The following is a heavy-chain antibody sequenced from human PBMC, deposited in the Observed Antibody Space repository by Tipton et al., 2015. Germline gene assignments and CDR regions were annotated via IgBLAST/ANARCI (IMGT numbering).Heavy chain of an antibody. D-gene: IGHD4-17*01. V-gene: IGHV5-51*01. CDR2: IYPGDSDT. J-gene: IGHJ4*02. CDR3: ARATVTTRVVDY. CDR1: EYSFTSYW. Sequence: VQLVQSGAVVKKPGESLKISCKGSEYSFTSYWIAWVRQMPGEGLEWMGTIYPGDSDTRYSPSFQGQVTISADKSISTAYLQWSSLKASDTAVYYCARATVTTRVVDYWGQGTLVTVSS.